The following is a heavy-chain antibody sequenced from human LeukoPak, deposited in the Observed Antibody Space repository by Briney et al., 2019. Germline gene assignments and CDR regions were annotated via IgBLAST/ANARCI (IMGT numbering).Heavy chain of an antibody. D-gene: IGHD2-15*01. CDR2: IYPGDSDT. CDR1: GYSFTSYW. Sequence: GESLKISCKGSGYSFTSYWIGWVRQMPGKGLEWMGIIYPGDSDTRYSPSFQGQVTISADKSISTAYLQWSSLKASDTAMYYCARHSARYCSGGSCCSRGSYYYYYMDVWGKGTTVTVSS. J-gene: IGHJ6*03. CDR3: ARHSARYCSGGSCCSRGSYYYYYMDV. V-gene: IGHV5-51*01.